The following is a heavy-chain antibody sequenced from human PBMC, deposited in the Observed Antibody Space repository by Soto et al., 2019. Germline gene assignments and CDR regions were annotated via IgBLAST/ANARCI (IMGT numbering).Heavy chain of an antibody. CDR3: AGDLDYSDSSGYWYDRFHP. CDR1: GSTFSAYW. Sequence: PGGSLRLSGEASGSTFSAYWITWVRQAPWKGLEWVGNIKFDGSEKNYVDSVKGRFTISRDNARSSLYLQMNSLRAEDTAVHYCAGDLDYSDSSGYWYDRFHPWGQGTLVTVPS. D-gene: IGHD3-22*01. J-gene: IGHJ5*02. CDR2: IKFDGSEK. V-gene: IGHV3-7*03.